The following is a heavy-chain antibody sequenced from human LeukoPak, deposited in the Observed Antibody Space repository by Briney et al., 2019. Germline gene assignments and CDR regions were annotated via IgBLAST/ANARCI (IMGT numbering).Heavy chain of an antibody. Sequence: SVKVSCKASGGTFSSYAISWVRQAPGQGLEWMGGIIPIFGTANYAQKFQGRVSITADESTSTAYMELSSLRSEDTAVYYCAGPSRGGINWYFDLWGRGTLVTVSS. CDR2: IIPIFGTA. V-gene: IGHV1-69*13. CDR1: GGTFSSYA. CDR3: AGPSRGGINWYFDL. J-gene: IGHJ2*01. D-gene: IGHD3-16*01.